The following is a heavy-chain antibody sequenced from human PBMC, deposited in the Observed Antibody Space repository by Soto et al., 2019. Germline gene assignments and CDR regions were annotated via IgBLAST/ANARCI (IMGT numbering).Heavy chain of an antibody. CDR3: ARCGYSYGPLDY. J-gene: IGHJ4*02. V-gene: IGHV1-69*13. CDR1: GGTFSSYA. D-gene: IGHD5-18*01. CDR2: IIPIFGTA. Sequence: SVKVSCKASGGTFSSYAISWVRQAPGQGLEWMGGIIPIFGTANYAQKFQGRVTITADESTSTAYMELSSLRSEDTAVYYCARCGYSYGPLDYWGQGTLVTVPQ.